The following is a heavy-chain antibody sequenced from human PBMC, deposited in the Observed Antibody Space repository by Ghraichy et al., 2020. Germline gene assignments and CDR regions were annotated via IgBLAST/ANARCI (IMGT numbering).Heavy chain of an antibody. CDR2: INPNSGGT. Sequence: ASVKVSCKASGYTFIDHYMHWVRQAPGQGLEWMGWINPNSGGTKYAQKFQGRVTMTRDTSISTVYMEVSRLTSDDTAVYYCAKDAADGFSSSYHQVSWGQGTLVTVSS. CDR3: AKDAADGFSSSYHQVS. V-gene: IGHV1-2*02. D-gene: IGHD6-13*01. CDR1: GYTFIDHY. J-gene: IGHJ5*02.